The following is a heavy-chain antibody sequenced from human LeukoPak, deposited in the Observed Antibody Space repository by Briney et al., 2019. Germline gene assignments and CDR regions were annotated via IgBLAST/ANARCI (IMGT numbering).Heavy chain of an antibody. CDR1: GYTFTSYD. J-gene: IGHJ6*03. V-gene: IGHV1-8*01. CDR3: ARALSWTTDSYYYMDV. D-gene: IGHD3/OR15-3a*01. Sequence: ASVKVSCKASGYTFTSYDINWVRQATGQGLEWMGWMNPNSGNTGYAQEFQGRVTMTKNTSITTAYMELNSLRSEDTAVYYCARALSWTTDSYYYMDVWGKGTTVTVSS. CDR2: MNPNSGNT.